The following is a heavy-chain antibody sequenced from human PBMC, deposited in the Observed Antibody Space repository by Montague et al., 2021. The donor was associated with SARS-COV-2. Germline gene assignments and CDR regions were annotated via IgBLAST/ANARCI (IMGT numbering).Heavy chain of an antibody. Sequence: TPSLTCTVSGGSISSGSYYWSWIRQPAGKGLEWIGRIYTSGSTNHNPSLKSRVTISVDTSKNQFSLKLSSVTAADTAVYYCAREGGITIFGVVILYYFDYWGQGTLVTVSS. CDR1: GGSISSGSYY. V-gene: IGHV4-61*02. CDR2: IYTSGST. J-gene: IGHJ4*02. CDR3: AREGGITIFGVVILYYFDY. D-gene: IGHD3-3*01.